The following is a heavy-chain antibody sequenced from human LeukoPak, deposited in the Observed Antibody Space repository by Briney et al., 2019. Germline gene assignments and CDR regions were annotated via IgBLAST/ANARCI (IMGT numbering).Heavy chain of an antibody. CDR1: GFTFDDYG. Sequence: LPGGSLRLSCAASGFTFDDYGMGWVRQAPGKGLEWVSGINWNGGTTGYVDSVKGRFTISRDNAKNSLYLQMNSLRAEDTALYYCARWSTVAAGTTVTTYFDYWGQGTLVTVSS. V-gene: IGHV3-20*04. CDR3: ARWSTVAAGTTVTTYFDY. CDR2: INWNGGTT. J-gene: IGHJ4*02. D-gene: IGHD4-17*01.